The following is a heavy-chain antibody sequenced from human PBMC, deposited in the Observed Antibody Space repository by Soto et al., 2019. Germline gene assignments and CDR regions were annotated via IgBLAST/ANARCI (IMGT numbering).Heavy chain of an antibody. CDR1: VLTFSYYW. CDR2: IHSDGSST. CDR3: ARGDRGAFDL. J-gene: IGHJ3*01. V-gene: IGHV3-74*01. D-gene: IGHD2-21*02. Sequence: PGGSLRLSCAASVLTFSYYWMHWVRQAPGQGLVWVSRIHSDGSSTTYADSVKGRFTISRDNAKNTLYLQMNSLRAEDTAVYYCARGDRGAFDLWGQGTMVTVSS.